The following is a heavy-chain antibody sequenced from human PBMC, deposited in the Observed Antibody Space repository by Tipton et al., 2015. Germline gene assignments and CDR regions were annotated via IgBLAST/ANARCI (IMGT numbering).Heavy chain of an antibody. CDR1: GGTFITFNTYA. J-gene: IGHJ6*02. D-gene: IGHD3-10*01. V-gene: IGHV1-69*01. CDR3: ARITSAWGGLDV. CDR2: IIPMSGTA. Sequence: QSGAEVKKPGSSVKVSCKASGGTFITFNTYAINWVRQAPGQGLEWMGGIIPMSGTANYAQNFQGRVTITADESTSAASMELSGLRSEDTAVYYCARITSAWGGLDVWGQGTTVTVSS.